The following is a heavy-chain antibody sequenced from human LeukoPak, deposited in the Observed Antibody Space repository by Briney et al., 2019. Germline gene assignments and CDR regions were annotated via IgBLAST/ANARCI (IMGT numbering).Heavy chain of an antibody. CDR1: GDSVSSNSVT. CDR3: ARRLTQYDCFDP. J-gene: IGHJ5*02. V-gene: IGHV6-1*01. Sequence: SQTLSLTCAISGDSVSSNSVTWNWIRQSPSRGLEWLGRTYYRSTWYNDYAVTVRGRITVNPDTSKNQFSLHLNSVTPEDTAVYYCARRLTQYDCFDPWGQGILVTVSS. CDR2: TYYRSTWYN. D-gene: IGHD2-2*01.